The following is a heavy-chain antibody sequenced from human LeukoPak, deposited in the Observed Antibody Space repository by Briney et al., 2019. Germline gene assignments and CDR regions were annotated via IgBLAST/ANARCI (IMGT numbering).Heavy chain of an antibody. V-gene: IGHV4-39*01. CDR3: ASFPDRVFGY. Sequence: SETLSLTCTVSGGSISSSSYYWGWIRQPPGKGLEWIGSIYYSGSTYYNPSLKSRVTISVDTSKNQFSLKLSSVTAADTAVYYCASFPDRVFGYWGQGTLVTVSS. D-gene: IGHD1-14*01. CDR2: IYYSGST. J-gene: IGHJ4*02. CDR1: GGSISSSSYY.